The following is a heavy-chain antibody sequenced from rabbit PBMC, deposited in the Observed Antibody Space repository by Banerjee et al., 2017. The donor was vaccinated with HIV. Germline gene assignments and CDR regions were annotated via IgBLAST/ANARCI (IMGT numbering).Heavy chain of an antibody. J-gene: IGHJ4*01. CDR3: ARGSSSAGYYFNL. D-gene: IGHD1-1*01. V-gene: IGHV1S45*01. CDR2: IDTGGGST. CDR1: GFSFSSSYW. Sequence: QEQLEESGGDLVKPEGSLTLTCTASGFSFSSSYWSCWVRQAPGKGLEWIACIDTGGGSTNYASWAKGRFTISKTSSTTVTLQMTSLTAADTATYFCARGSSSAGYYFNLWGPGTLVTVS.